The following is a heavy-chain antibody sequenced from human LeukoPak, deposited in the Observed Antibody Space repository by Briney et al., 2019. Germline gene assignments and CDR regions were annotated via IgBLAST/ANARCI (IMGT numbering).Heavy chain of an antibody. V-gene: IGHV3-23*01. Sequence: PGGSLRLSCAASGFTFSTFAMSWVRQAPGKGLECVSVISAGGGNTYYADSVKGRFTISRDNAKNSLYLQMNSLRAEDTAVYHCARDRYCSGGSCYGWFDPWGQGTLVTVSS. CDR2: ISAGGGNT. J-gene: IGHJ5*02. CDR3: ARDRYCSGGSCYGWFDP. CDR1: GFTFSTFA. D-gene: IGHD2-15*01.